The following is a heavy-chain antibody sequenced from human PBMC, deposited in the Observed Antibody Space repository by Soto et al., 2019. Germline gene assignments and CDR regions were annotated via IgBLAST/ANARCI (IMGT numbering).Heavy chain of an antibody. CDR1: GGSISSSSYY. CDR3: ARHPIIAARPGGSDY. V-gene: IGHV4-39*01. CDR2: IYYSGST. J-gene: IGHJ4*02. D-gene: IGHD6-6*01. Sequence: SETLSLTCTVSGGSISSSSYYWGWTRQPPGKGLEWIGSIYYSGSTYYNPSLKSRVTISVDTSKNQFSLKLSSVTAADTAVYYCARHPIIAARPGGSDYWGQGTLVTVSS.